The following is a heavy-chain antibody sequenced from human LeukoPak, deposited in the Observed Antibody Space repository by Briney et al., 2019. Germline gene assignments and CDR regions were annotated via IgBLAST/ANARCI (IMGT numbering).Heavy chain of an antibody. D-gene: IGHD1-26*01. V-gene: IGHV3-7*01. CDR3: ARAREAYYFDY. J-gene: IGHJ4*02. Sequence: GGSLRLSCGASGFTFSSYWMSWVRQAPGKGLEWVANINQDGSDKYYVDSVKGRFTISRDNAKNSLYLQLNSLRAEDTAVYYCARAREAYYFDYWGQGTLVTVSS. CDR2: INQDGSDK. CDR1: GFTFSSYW.